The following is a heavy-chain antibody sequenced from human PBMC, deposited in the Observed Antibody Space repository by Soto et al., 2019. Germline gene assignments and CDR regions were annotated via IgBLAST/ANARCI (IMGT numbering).Heavy chain of an antibody. CDR1: GYTFTSYA. CDR2: INAGNGNT. D-gene: IGHD3-10*01. V-gene: IGHV1-3*01. CDR3: ARLYGSGSYFDY. Sequence: QVQLVQSGAEVKKPGASVKVSCKASGYTFTSYAMHWVRQAPGQRLEWMGWINAGNGNTKYSQKFQGRVTITRDTSASTAYMELSSLRSEDTTVYYCARLYGSGSYFDYWGQGTLVTVSS. J-gene: IGHJ4*02.